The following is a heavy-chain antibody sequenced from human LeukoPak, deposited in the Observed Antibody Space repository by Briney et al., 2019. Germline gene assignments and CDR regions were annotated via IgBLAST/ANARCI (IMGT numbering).Heavy chain of an antibody. Sequence: ASVKVSCKASGGTFSSYAISWVRQAPGQGLEWMGRIIPILGIANYAQKFQGRVTITADKSTSTAYMELSSLRSEDTAVYYCARGPRRYSSSWYVELGYWGQGTLVTVSS. CDR3: ARGPRRYSSSWYVELGY. J-gene: IGHJ4*02. CDR1: GGTFSSYA. D-gene: IGHD6-13*01. CDR2: IIPILGIA. V-gene: IGHV1-69*04.